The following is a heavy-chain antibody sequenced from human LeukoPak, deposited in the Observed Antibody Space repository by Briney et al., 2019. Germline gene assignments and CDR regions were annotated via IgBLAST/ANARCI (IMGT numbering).Heavy chain of an antibody. Sequence: QSGGSLRLSCAASGFTFSNYAMSWVRQAPGKGLEWVSGINWNGGSTGYADSVKGRFTISRDNAKNSLYPQMNSLRAEDTAFYYCATRGYYDSTTYSTIHQIDYWGQGTLVTVSS. CDR1: GFTFSNYA. CDR2: INWNGGST. J-gene: IGHJ4*02. V-gene: IGHV3-20*04. D-gene: IGHD3-22*01. CDR3: ATRGYYDSTTYSTIHQIDY.